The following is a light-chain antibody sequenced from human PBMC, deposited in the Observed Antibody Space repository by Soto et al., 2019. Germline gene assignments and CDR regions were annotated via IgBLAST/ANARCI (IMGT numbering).Light chain of an antibody. V-gene: IGKV3-15*01. J-gene: IGKJ1*01. CDR1: QSVSSY. Sequence: EKVITQSPATLSVSPGERATLSCRASQSVSSYLAWYQQKPGQAPRLLIYDASTRATGVPARFSGSGSGTEFTLTISSLQSEDLAVYYCQQYDDWPETLGQGTKV. CDR2: DAS. CDR3: QQYDDWPET.